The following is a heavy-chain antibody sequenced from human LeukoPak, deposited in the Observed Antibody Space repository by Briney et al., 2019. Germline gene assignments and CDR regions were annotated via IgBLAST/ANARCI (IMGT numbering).Heavy chain of an antibody. CDR1: GGSISSGGYY. D-gene: IGHD2-15*01. J-gene: IGHJ2*01. CDR2: IYYSGST. Sequence: SQTLSLTCTVSGGSISSGGYYWSWIRQHPGKGLEWIGYIYYSGSTYYNPSLKSRVTISVDTSKNQFSLELSSVTAADTAVYYCARDQNYCSGGSCYPRYWYFDLWGRGTLVTVSS. CDR3: ARDQNYCSGGSCYPRYWYFDL. V-gene: IGHV4-31*03.